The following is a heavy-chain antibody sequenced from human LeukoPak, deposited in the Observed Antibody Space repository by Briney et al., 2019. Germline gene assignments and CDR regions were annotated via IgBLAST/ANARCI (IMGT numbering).Heavy chain of an antibody. D-gene: IGHD2-15*01. CDR2: ISSNGGST. Sequence: GGSLRLSCAASGFTFSTFPMHWVRQAPGKGLEYVSAISSNGGSTYYANSVKGRFTISRDNSKNTLYLQMGSLRAEDMAAYYCARAAFGYCSGGSCYSDYWGQGTLVTVSS. J-gene: IGHJ4*02. CDR3: ARAAFGYCSGGSCYSDY. V-gene: IGHV3-64*01. CDR1: GFTFSTFP.